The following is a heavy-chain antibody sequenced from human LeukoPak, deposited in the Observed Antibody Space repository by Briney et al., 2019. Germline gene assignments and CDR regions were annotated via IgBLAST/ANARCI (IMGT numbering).Heavy chain of an antibody. CDR3: ARLRLFPDYFDY. CDR1: GGSIRFSSYY. CDR2: IYYNGNT. D-gene: IGHD3-10*02. J-gene: IGHJ4*02. Sequence: SETLSLTCTVSGGSIRFSSYYWGWIRQPPGKGLEWIGSIYYNGNTYYNPSLKSRVTISVDTSKNQFSLKMTSVTAADTAVYYCARLRLFPDYFDYWGQGTLVTVSS. V-gene: IGHV4-39*07.